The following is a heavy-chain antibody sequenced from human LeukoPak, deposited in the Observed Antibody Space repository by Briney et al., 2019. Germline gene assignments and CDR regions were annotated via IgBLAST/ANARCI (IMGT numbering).Heavy chain of an antibody. V-gene: IGHV3-30*04. D-gene: IGHD5-12*01. CDR1: GFTFSSYV. Sequence: GGSLRLSCAASGFTFSSYVMHWDRQAPGKGLEWVAVISYDGSNKYYADSVKGRFTISRDNSKNTLYLQMNSLRAEDTAVYYCARDPGSSGYDYRFDYWGQRTLVTVSS. CDR3: ARDPGSSGYDYRFDY. CDR2: ISYDGSNK. J-gene: IGHJ4*02.